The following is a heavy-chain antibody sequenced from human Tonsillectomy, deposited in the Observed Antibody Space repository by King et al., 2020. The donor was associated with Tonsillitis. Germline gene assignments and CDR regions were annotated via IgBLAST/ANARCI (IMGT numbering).Heavy chain of an antibody. V-gene: IGHV1-69*01. Sequence: QLVQSGAEVKKPGSSVKVSCKASGGTFSSYAISWVRQAPGQGLEWMGGIIPIFGTANYAQKFQGRVTITADESTSTAYMELSSLRSEDTAVYYCARGNCGGDCYPHYYYYGMDVWVQGTTVTVSS. CDR3: ARGNCGGDCYPHYYYYGMDV. D-gene: IGHD2-21*02. CDR2: IIPIFGTA. J-gene: IGHJ6*02. CDR1: GGTFSSYA.